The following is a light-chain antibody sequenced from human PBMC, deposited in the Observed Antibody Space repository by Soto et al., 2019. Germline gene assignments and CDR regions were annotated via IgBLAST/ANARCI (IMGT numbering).Light chain of an antibody. J-gene: IGLJ2*01. Sequence: QSVLTQPPSASGTTRQRVTISCSGSSSNIGSNYVYWYQQLPGTAPKLLIYRNNQRPSGVPDRFSGSKSGTSASLAISGLRSEDEADYYCAAWDDSLSGLFGGGTKLTVL. CDR1: SSNIGSNY. CDR2: RNN. V-gene: IGLV1-47*01. CDR3: AAWDDSLSGL.